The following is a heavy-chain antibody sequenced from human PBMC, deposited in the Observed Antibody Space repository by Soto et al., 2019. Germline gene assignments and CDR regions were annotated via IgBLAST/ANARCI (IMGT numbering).Heavy chain of an antibody. CDR3: ARGGDDYGDY. Sequence: EVQLVESGGGLVQPGGSLRLYCAASGFTFSSYWMHWVRQAPGKGLVWVSRINSDGSSTTYVDSVKGRFTISRDSAKNMLYLLMNSLRAEDTALYYCARGGDDYGDYWGQGTLVTVSS. CDR1: GFTFSSYW. V-gene: IGHV3-74*01. J-gene: IGHJ4*02. CDR2: INSDGSST.